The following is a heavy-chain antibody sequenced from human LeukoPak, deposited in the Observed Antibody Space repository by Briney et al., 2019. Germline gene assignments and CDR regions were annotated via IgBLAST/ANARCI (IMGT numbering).Heavy chain of an antibody. V-gene: IGHV3-7*01. Sequence: GGSLRLSCVGSEFTLSSYWMAWVRQAPGKGLEWVADVKQDGSEKYFVDSVKGRFTISRDNAKNSLFLQMNSLRVEDTAVYYCVRGGGHDFWSGPYYFDYWGQGTLVTVSS. J-gene: IGHJ4*02. CDR2: VKQDGSEK. D-gene: IGHD3-3*01. CDR3: VRGGGHDFWSGPYYFDY. CDR1: EFTLSSYW.